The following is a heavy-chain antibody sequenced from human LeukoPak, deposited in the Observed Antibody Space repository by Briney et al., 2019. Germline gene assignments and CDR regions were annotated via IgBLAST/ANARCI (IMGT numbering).Heavy chain of an antibody. J-gene: IGHJ6*02. CDR1: GFTFSSYG. CDR3: ARAHIVVVVAAQQYGMDV. CDR2: IWYDGSNK. V-gene: IGHV3-33*01. D-gene: IGHD2-15*01. Sequence: GGSLRLSCAASGFTFSSYGMHWVRQAPGKGLEWVAVIWYDGSNKYYADSVKGRFTISRDNSKNTLYLQMNSLRAEDTAVYYCARAHIVVVVAAQQYGMDVWGQGTTVTVSS.